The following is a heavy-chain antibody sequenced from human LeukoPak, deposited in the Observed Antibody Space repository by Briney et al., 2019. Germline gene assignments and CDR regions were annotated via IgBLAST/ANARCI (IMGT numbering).Heavy chain of an antibody. Sequence: SETLSLTCTVSGGSISNSSYFWGWIRQPPGKGLEWIGSIYYSGSTYYNPSLKSRLTISVDTSKNQFSLKLSSVTAADTAVYYCARHDSFGYSTSWYLDYWGQGTLVTVSS. CDR2: IYYSGST. V-gene: IGHV4-39*01. CDR1: GGSISNSSYF. D-gene: IGHD6-13*01. J-gene: IGHJ4*02. CDR3: ARHDSFGYSTSWYLDY.